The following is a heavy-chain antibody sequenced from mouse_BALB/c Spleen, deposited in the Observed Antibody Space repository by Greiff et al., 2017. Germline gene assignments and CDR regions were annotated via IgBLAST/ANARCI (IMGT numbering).Heavy chain of an antibody. V-gene: IGHV1S135*01. CDR3: ERGNGYWYFDV. CDR2: IDPYNGGT. J-gene: IGHJ1*01. CDR1: GYAFTSYN. Sequence: VHVKQSGPELVKPGASVKVSCKASGYAFTSYNMYWVKQSHGKSLEWIGYIDPYNGGTSYNQKFKGKATLTVDKSSSTAYMHLNSLTSEDSAVYYCERGNGYWYFDVWGAGTTVTVSS.